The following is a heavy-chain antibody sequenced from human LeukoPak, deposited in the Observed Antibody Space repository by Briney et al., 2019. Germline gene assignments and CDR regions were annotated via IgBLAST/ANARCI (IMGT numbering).Heavy chain of an antibody. D-gene: IGHD2-2*01. CDR3: ARRLNKVVPAAYDY. V-gene: IGHV4-34*01. CDR2: INHSGST. CDR1: GGSFSGYY. J-gene: IGHJ4*02. Sequence: PSETLSLTCAVYGGSFSGYYWSWIRQPPRKGLEWIGEINHSGSTNYNPSLKSRVTISVDTSKNQFSLKLSSVTAADTAVYYCARRLNKVVPAAYDYWGQGTLVTVSS.